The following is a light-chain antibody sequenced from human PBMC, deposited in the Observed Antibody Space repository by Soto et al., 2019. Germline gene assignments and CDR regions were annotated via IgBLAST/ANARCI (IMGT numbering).Light chain of an antibody. CDR1: SGDVGGYKF. CDR3: CSYGGSYTWV. V-gene: IGLV2-11*01. CDR2: DVS. J-gene: IGLJ3*02. Sequence: QAVVTQPRSVSGSPGQSVTISCTGTSGDVGGYKFVSWYQQHPGKAPTLMIFDVSQRPSGIPDRFSGSKSGNTASLTISGLQADDEADYYCCSYGGSYTWVFGGGTKVTVL.